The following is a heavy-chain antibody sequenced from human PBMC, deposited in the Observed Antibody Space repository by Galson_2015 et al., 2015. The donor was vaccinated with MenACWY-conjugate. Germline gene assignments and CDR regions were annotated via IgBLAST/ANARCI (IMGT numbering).Heavy chain of an antibody. CDR3: ARRALVGYALNSYYGMDV. Sequence: QSGAEVKKPGESLRISCQGSGFTFTTYWISWVRQMPGKGLEWMGMIDPSDSFINYNPSFQGHVTISADKSISIAYLQWSSLKASDTAVYYRARRALVGYALNSYYGMDVWGQGTTVTVSS. D-gene: IGHD2-15*01. CDR1: GFTFTTYW. CDR2: IDPSDSFI. J-gene: IGHJ6*02. V-gene: IGHV5-10-1*01.